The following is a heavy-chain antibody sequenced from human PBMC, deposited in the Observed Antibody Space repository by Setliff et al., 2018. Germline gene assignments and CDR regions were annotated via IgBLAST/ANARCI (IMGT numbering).Heavy chain of an antibody. J-gene: IGHJ4*01. CDR3: VRPGGTTVVARHFDY. V-gene: IGHV4-39*01. Sequence: SETLSLTCTVSDDSFTSSRYYWGWIRQAPGSGLEWIGSISYSGTPYYNASVESRVTISIGTSRNQFSLELRSVTVADTATYYCVRPGGTTVVARHFDYWGSGILVTVSS. CDR2: ISYSGTP. D-gene: IGHD2-15*01. CDR1: DDSFTSSRYY.